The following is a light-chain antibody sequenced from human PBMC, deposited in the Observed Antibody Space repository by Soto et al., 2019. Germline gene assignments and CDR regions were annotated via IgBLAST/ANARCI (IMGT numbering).Light chain of an antibody. J-gene: IGKJ1*01. CDR2: GAS. CDR1: QSVSSN. CDR3: QQYNNWPLS. Sequence: EIVMTQSPATLSVSPGERATLSCRASQSVSSNLAWYQQKPGQAPRLLIYGASTRATGIPARFSGSGSGTECTLTISSLQSEDCAVYYCQQYNNWPLSFGQGTKVEIK. V-gene: IGKV3-15*01.